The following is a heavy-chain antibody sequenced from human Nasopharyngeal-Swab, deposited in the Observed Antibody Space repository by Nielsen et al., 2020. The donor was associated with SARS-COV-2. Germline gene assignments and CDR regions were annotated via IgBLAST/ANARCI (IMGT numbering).Heavy chain of an antibody. Sequence: GGSLRLSCAASGFTFSSYEMNWVRQAPGKGLEWVSYISGIGSTIYYADSVKGRFTISRDNAKNSLYLQMNSLRAEDTAVYYCARLDIVVVPAAIDIHYYYYYYMDVWGKGTPVTVSS. CDR2: ISGIGSTI. J-gene: IGHJ6*03. D-gene: IGHD2-2*01. V-gene: IGHV3-48*03. CDR1: GFTFSSYE. CDR3: ARLDIVVVPAAIDIHYYYYYYMDV.